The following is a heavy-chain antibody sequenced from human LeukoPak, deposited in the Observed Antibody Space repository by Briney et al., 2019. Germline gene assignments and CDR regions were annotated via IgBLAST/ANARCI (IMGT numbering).Heavy chain of an antibody. CDR1: GFTFSSYG. V-gene: IGHV3-30*18. D-gene: IGHD6-6*01. J-gene: IGHJ4*02. CDR3: AKRWSGAARASGDY. CDR2: ISYDGSNK. Sequence: GSLRLSCAASGFTFSSYGMHWVRQAPGKGLEWVAVISYDGSNKYYADSVKGRFTISRDNSKNTLYLQMNSLRAEDTAVYYCAKRWSGAARASGDYWGQGTLVTVSS.